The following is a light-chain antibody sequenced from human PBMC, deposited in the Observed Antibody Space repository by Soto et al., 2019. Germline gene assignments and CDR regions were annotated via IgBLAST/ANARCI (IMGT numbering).Light chain of an antibody. V-gene: IGLV1-40*01. J-gene: IGLJ1*01. Sequence: QSVLTQPPSVSGAPGQRVSISCTGSTSNIGAPYDVHWYQHLPGTAPKLLIYGDNNRPSGVPDRFSGSKSGTSASLAITRLQAEDEADYYCCSFTSSNTHVFGTGTKLTVL. CDR2: GDN. CDR1: TSNIGAPYD. CDR3: CSFTSSNTHV.